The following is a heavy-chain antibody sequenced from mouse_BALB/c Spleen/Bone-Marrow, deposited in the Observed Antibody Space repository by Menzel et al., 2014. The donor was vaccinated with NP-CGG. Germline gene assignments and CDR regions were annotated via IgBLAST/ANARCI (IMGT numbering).Heavy chain of an antibody. CDR1: GFTFSYYW. Sequence: EVMLVESGGGLVQPGGSMKLSCVASGFTFSYYWMNWVRQSPEKGLEWVAEIRLKSYNYATHYAESVKGRFTISRDDSKSDVCLQMNNLTTEGTGIYFRTGERYFDYWGQGTTLTVSS. CDR2: IRLKSYNYAT. CDR3: TGERYFDY. J-gene: IGHJ2*01. V-gene: IGHV6-6*02.